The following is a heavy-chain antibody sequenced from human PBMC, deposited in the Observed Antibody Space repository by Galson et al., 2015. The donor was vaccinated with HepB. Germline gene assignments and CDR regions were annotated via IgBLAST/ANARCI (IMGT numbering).Heavy chain of an antibody. D-gene: IGHD1-26*01. CDR2: IKSKTDGGTT. CDR3: TTDGADYSGSYYLYYFDY. V-gene: IGHV3-15*01. Sequence: SLRLSCAASGFTFSNAWMSWVRQAPGKGLEWVGRIKSKTDGGTTDYAAPVEGRFTISRDDSKNTLYLQMNSLKTEDTAVYYCTTDGADYSGSYYLYYFDYWGQGTLVTVSS. J-gene: IGHJ4*02. CDR1: GFTFSNAW.